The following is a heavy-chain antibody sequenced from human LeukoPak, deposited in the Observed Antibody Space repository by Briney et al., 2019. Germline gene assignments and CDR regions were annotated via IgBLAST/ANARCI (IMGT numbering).Heavy chain of an antibody. D-gene: IGHD2-8*02. CDR3: ARDQTYCTGGHCYFEH. CDR2: INSDGSST. CDR1: GFSFSNYW. Sequence: GGSLRLSCAASGFSFSNYWMHWVRQAPGKGLVWVSRINSDGSSTRYADFVKGRFTISRDNAKNTMYLQMNSLRAEDTAMHYCARDQTYCTGGHCYFEHWGQGTLVTVSS. V-gene: IGHV3-74*01. J-gene: IGHJ4*02.